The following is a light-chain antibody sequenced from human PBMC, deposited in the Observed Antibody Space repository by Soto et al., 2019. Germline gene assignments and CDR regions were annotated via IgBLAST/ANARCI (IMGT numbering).Light chain of an antibody. J-gene: IGKJ1*01. CDR3: QQLNSYPQT. CDR1: QSVRSN. Sequence: EIVMTQSPATLSVSPGERATLSCRASQSVRSNLAWYQQKPGQPPRLLIYGASTRATGIPARFSGSGSGTEFTLTISSLQSEDFATYYCQQLNSYPQTFGQGTKVDIK. CDR2: GAS. V-gene: IGKV3D-15*01.